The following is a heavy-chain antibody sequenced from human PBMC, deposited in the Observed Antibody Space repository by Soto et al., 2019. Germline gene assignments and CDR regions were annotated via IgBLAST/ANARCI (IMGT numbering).Heavy chain of an antibody. CDR1: GGSFSGYY. V-gene: IGHV4-34*01. J-gene: IGHJ4*02. D-gene: IGHD6-13*01. CDR3: ARVEAASYSYYFDY. CDR2: INHSGST. Sequence: SETLSLTCAVHGGSFSGYYWSWIRQPPGKGLEWIREINHSGSTNYNPSLKSRVTISVDTSKNQFSLKLSSVTAADTAVYYCARVEAASYSYYFDYWGQGTLVTVSS.